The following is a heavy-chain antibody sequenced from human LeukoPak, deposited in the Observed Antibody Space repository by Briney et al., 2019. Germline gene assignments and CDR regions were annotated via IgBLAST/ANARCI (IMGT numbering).Heavy chain of an antibody. Sequence: GGSLRLSCAASGFTFSNYAMHWVRQAPGKGLEWVAFIRHDGSSIYYADSVKGRFTISRDNSKNTLYLQMNSLIDEDTAVYYCARIGYRSSSFDYWGQGTLVTASS. D-gene: IGHD6-6*01. V-gene: IGHV3-30*02. J-gene: IGHJ4*02. CDR1: GFTFSNYA. CDR3: ARIGYRSSSFDY. CDR2: IRHDGSSI.